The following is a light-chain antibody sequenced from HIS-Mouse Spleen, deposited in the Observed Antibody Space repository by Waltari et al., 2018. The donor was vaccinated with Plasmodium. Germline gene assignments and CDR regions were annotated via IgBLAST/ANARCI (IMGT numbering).Light chain of an antibody. J-gene: IGKJ3*01. Sequence: EIVMTQSPATLSVSPGERATLSSRASQSVSSNLAWYHQKPGQALRRLIDGSSTRATGIPARFSGRVSGKEFTLTISSLQSEDYAVYYCQQYNNWSFTFGPGTKVDIK. V-gene: IGKV3-15*01. CDR3: QQYNNWSFT. CDR2: GSS. CDR1: QSVSSN.